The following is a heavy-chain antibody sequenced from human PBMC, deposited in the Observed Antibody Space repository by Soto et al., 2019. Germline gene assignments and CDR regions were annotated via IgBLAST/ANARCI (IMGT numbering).Heavy chain of an antibody. D-gene: IGHD3-22*01. CDR3: ARGGGGGYDSSGYLNWFDP. V-gene: IGHV1-69*01. Sequence: QVQLVQSGAEVKKPGSSVKVSCKASGGTFSSYAISWVRQAPGQGLEWMGGIIPIFGTANYAQKFQGRVTITADESKSTAYMGLSSLRSEDTAVYYCARGGGGGYDSSGYLNWFDPWGQGTLVTVSS. CDR1: GGTFSSYA. J-gene: IGHJ5*02. CDR2: IIPIFGTA.